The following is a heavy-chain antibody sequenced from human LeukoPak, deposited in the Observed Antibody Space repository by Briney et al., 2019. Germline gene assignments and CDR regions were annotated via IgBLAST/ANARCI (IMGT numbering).Heavy chain of an antibody. CDR1: GGTFSSYA. Sequence: SVKVSCKASGGTFSSYAISWVRQTPGQGLEWMGGIIPIFGTANYAQKFQGRVTITADESTSTAYMELSSLRSEDTAVYYCARPLGSGTTLSYFDYWGQGTLVTVSS. CDR2: IIPIFGTA. CDR3: ARPLGSGTTLSYFDY. D-gene: IGHD1-7*01. V-gene: IGHV1-69*13. J-gene: IGHJ4*02.